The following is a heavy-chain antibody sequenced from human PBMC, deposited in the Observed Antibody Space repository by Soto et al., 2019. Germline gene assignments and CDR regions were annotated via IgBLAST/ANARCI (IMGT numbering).Heavy chain of an antibody. V-gene: IGHV3-48*02. J-gene: IGHJ4*02. Sequence: AGGSLRLSCAASGFTFSSYSMNWVRQAPGKGLEWVSYISSSSSTIYYADSVKGRFTISRDNAKNSLYLQMNSLRDEDTAVYYCARDTPNYYYDSSGYGYYFDYWGQGTLVTVSS. CDR2: ISSSSSTI. D-gene: IGHD3-22*01. CDR3: ARDTPNYYYDSSGYGYYFDY. CDR1: GFTFSSYS.